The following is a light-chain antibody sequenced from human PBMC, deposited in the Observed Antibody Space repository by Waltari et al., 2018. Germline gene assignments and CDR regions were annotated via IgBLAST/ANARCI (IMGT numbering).Light chain of an antibody. V-gene: IGKV3-20*01. CDR2: GAS. J-gene: IGKJ5*01. CDR1: QSVSSNY. CDR3: QQYGSSPS. Sequence: EIVLTQSPGTLSLSPGVRATLSCRASQSVSSNYLAWYQQKADQAPRLVIYGASSRATGIPDRFSGSGSGTDFTLTISRLEPEDFAVYYCQQYGSSPSFGQGTRLEIK.